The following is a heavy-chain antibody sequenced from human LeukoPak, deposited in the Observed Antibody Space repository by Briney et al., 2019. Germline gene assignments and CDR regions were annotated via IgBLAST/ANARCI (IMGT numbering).Heavy chain of an antibody. CDR3: AKSRDSSGYYLSYFDY. Sequence: PGGSLRLSCAASGFTFNNYAMSWVRQAPGKGLEWVSPITVRVGSTYYADSVEGRFTTSRDNSNNTLYLQMNSLRAEDTAVYYCAKSRDSSGYYLSYFDYWGQGTLVTVSS. J-gene: IGHJ4*02. D-gene: IGHD3-22*01. CDR2: ITVRVGST. V-gene: IGHV3-23*01. CDR1: GFTFNNYA.